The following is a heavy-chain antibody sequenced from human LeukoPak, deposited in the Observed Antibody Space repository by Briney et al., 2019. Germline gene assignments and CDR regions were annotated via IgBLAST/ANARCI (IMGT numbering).Heavy chain of an antibody. J-gene: IGHJ4*02. CDR2: ISYDGSNK. V-gene: IGHV3-30-3*01. CDR1: GFTFSSCA. D-gene: IGHD4-17*01. Sequence: GGSLRLSCAASGFTFSSCAMHWVRQAPGKGLVWVAIISYDGSNKYYADSVKGRFTISRDNAKNSLYLQMNSLRAEDTAVYYCARLGARQMLEYWGQGTLVTVSS. CDR3: ARLGARQMLEY.